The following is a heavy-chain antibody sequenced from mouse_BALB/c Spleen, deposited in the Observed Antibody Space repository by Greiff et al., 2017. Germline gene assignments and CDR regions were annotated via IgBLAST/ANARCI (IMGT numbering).Heavy chain of an antibody. J-gene: IGHJ4*01. CDR2: INPSNGRT. CDR3: ARAAYDYEGGMDD. D-gene: IGHD2-4*01. V-gene: IGHV1S81*02. CDR1: GYTFTSDW. Sequence: QVQLQQPGAELVKPGASVKLSCNASGYTFTSDWMHWVKQMPGQGLGWIGEINPSNGRTNNHEKFKSKATLTVDKSSSTAYMQLSSLTSEDSAVDYCARAAYDYEGGMDDWGQGT.